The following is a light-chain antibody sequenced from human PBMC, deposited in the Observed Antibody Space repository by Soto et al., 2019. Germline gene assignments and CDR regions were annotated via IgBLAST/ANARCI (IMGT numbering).Light chain of an antibody. CDR1: QTITTY. V-gene: IGKV1-39*01. CDR3: QQSYTTPLLT. J-gene: IGKJ4*01. CDR2: GAS. Sequence: DIQLTQAPSSLYASVGDRVTISCRASQTITTYLNWYQQKPGRAPELLIYGASNLEGGVPSRFSCSGSGTDFTLTISSLQPEDFATYYCQQSYTTPLLTFGGGTKVEIK.